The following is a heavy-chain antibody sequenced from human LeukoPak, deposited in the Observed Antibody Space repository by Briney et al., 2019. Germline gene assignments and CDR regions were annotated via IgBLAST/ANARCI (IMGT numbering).Heavy chain of an antibody. V-gene: IGHV3-64D*06. J-gene: IGHJ4*02. CDR1: GSTFSRYA. CDR2: ISSNGGST. D-gene: IGHD3-10*01. CDR3: VKDGSGSYYTYYFDY. Sequence: GGSLRLSCSASGSTFSRYAMHWVRQAPGKGLEYVSAISSNGGSTYYADSVKGRFTISRDNSKNTLYLQMSSLRAENTAVYYCVKDGSGSYYTYYFDYWGREPWSPSPQ.